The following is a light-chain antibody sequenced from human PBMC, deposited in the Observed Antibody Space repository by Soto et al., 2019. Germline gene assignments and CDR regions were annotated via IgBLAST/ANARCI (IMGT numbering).Light chain of an antibody. CDR3: CSYAGSRWV. J-gene: IGLJ3*02. Sequence: QSVLTQPASVSGSPGQSITFSCTGSSSDVGRFNLVSWYQQYPGKAPKLILYEVNKRPAGVSNRFSGSKSGSTASLTISGLQAEEEADYYCCSYAGSRWVFGRGTQLTVL. CDR2: EVN. CDR1: SSDVGRFNL. V-gene: IGLV2-23*02.